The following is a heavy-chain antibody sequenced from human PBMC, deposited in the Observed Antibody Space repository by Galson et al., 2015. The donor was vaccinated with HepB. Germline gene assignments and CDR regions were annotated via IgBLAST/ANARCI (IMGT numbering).Heavy chain of an antibody. CDR2: LKEDGRDE. CDR1: GLTFSGFW. D-gene: IGHD1-1*01. V-gene: IGHV3-7*01. J-gene: IGHJ4*02. CDR3: ATDRYLRDFQY. Sequence: SLRLSCAASGLTFSGFWMSWVRQAPGKGLEWVATLKEDGRDENYVDSVKGRFTISRDNAKNTLYLQMNSLRAEDTAVYYCATDRYLRDFQYWGQGTLVTVSS.